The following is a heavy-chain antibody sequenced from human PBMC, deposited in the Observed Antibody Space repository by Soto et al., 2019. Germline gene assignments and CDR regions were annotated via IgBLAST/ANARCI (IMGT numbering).Heavy chain of an antibody. CDR3: ARLIIHEGQYCTNGVCYTDEEGMDV. D-gene: IGHD2-8*01. Sequence: SETLSLTCTVSGGSISSGGYYWSWIRQHPGKGLEWIGYIYYSGSTYYNPSLKSRVTISVDTSKNQFSLKLGSVTAADTAVYYCARLIIHEGQYCTNGVCYTDEEGMDVWGQGTTVTVSS. J-gene: IGHJ6*02. CDR2: IYYSGST. V-gene: IGHV4-31*03. CDR1: GGSISSGGYY.